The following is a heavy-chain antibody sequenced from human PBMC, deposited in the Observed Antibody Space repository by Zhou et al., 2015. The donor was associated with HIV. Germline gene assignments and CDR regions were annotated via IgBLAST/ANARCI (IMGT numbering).Heavy chain of an antibody. D-gene: IGHD2-21*01. V-gene: IGHV3-11*04. CDR3: AREGDYSDAFDI. Sequence: QVQLVESGGGLVXPGGSLRLSCAASGFTFSDYYMSWVRQAPGKGLEWVSYIRSTGSTIFYADFVKGRFTISRDNAKNLVYLQMNTLRAEDTAVYYCAREGDYSDAFDIWGQGTRVTVSS. J-gene: IGHJ3*02. CDR1: GFTFSDYY. CDR2: IRSTGSTI.